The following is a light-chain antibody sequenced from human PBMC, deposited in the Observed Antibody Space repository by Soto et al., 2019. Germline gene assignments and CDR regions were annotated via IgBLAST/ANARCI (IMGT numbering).Light chain of an antibody. V-gene: IGKV3-20*01. CDR1: RSFASSY. Sequence: IVLTQSPVTLSLSPGERATLSCRASRSFASSYLGWYQQKPGQAPGLLIYAASTRATGIPDRFSGSGSATDFTLTISRLEPEDSAVYYCQHYDSSPPYTFGQGTKLEIK. CDR2: AAS. CDR3: QHYDSSPPYT. J-gene: IGKJ2*01.